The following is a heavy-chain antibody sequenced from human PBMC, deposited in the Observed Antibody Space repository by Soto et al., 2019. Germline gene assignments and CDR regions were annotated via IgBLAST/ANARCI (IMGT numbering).Heavy chain of an antibody. CDR1: GFTSSGYW. D-gene: IGHD4-4*01. J-gene: IGHJ4*02. V-gene: IGHV3-7*03. CDR3: ARAPYSNAWYRFDL. CDR2: IKHDGSVQ. Sequence: QLVESGGGLVQPGGSLRLSCEASGFTSSGYWMSWVRQAPGKGLERVADIKHDGSVQYYVDSVKGRLTISRDNAKKQLYLEMNGLRAEDTALYYCARAPYSNAWYRFDLWGQGTLVTVSS.